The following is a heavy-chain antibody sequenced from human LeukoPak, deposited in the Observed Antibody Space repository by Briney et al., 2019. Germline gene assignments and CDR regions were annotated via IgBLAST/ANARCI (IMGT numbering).Heavy chain of an antibody. CDR3: ARAQGGYYGKFDY. V-gene: IGHV3-74*03. Sequence: GGSLRLSCAASGLTVSRDSMHWVRQAPGKGLVLVSRIKSDGSTTYADSVKGRFTISRDNAKTMMYLQMNSLRADDTAVYYCARAQGGYYGKFDYWGQGTLVTVSS. CDR2: IKSDGST. J-gene: IGHJ4*02. CDR1: GLTVSRDS. D-gene: IGHD3-3*01.